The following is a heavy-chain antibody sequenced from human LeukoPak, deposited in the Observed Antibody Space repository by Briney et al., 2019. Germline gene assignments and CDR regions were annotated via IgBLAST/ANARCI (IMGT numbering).Heavy chain of an antibody. CDR2: ISGSGGST. V-gene: IGHV3-23*01. CDR1: GFTFSSYE. D-gene: IGHD2-2*01. J-gene: IGHJ4*02. CDR3: AKDTLIVVVPAAQRDDY. Sequence: GGSLRLSCAASGFTFSSYEMNWVRQAPGKGLEWVSAISGSGGSTYYADSVKGRFTISRDNSKNTLYLQMNSLRAEDTAVYYCAKDTLIVVVPAAQRDDYWGQGTLVTVSS.